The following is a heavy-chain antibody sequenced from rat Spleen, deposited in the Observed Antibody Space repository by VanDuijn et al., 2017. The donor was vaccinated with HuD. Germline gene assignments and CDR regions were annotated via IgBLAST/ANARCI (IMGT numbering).Heavy chain of an antibody. CDR2: IQSGGRT. J-gene: IGHJ1*01. CDR1: GFSLTDYS. CDR3: TRPNNPYWYFDF. D-gene: IGHD1-10*01. V-gene: IGHV2-19*01. Sequence: QVQLKESGPGLVQPSQTLSLTCTVSGFSLTDYSVHWVRQPPGKGLEWMGRIQSGGRTDYNSALKSRLSISRDTPKSQVFLKMNSLQTEDTASYFCTRPNNPYWYFDFWGPGTMVTVSS.